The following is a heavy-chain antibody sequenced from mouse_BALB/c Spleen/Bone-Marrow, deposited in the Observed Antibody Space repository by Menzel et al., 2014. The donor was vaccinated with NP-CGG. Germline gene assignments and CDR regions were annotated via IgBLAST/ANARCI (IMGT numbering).Heavy chain of an antibody. J-gene: IGHJ1*01. D-gene: IGHD1-1*02. V-gene: IGHV5-9-4*01. CDR3: ARDGNWYFDV. Sequence: EVKLVESGGGLVKPGGSLKLSCAAPGFTFSGYAMSWVRQSPEKRLEWVAEISSGGSYTYYPDTVTGRFTISRDNAKNTLYLEMSSLRSEDTAMYYCARDGNWYFDVWGAGTTVTVSS. CDR1: GFTFSGYA. CDR2: ISSGGSYT.